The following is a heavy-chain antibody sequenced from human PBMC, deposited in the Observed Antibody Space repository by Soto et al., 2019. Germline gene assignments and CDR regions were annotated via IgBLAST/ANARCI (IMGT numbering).Heavy chain of an antibody. CDR2: INNNGGST. CDR1: GFTFSSYD. Sequence: EVQPVESGGGLVQPGGSLRLSCAASGFTFSSYDMHWVRQAPGKGLEYVSTINNNGGSTYYANSVKGRFTISRDNSKNTLYLQMGSLRAEDMAVYYCATTIAAAGGYYFNYWGQGPLVTVSS. CDR3: ATTIAAAGGYYFNY. J-gene: IGHJ4*02. V-gene: IGHV3-64*01. D-gene: IGHD6-13*01.